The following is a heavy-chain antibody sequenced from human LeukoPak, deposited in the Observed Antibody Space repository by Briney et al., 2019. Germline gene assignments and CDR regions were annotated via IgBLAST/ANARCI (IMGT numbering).Heavy chain of an antibody. V-gene: IGHV1-69*13. CDR3: ARVNGGKSHFDY. D-gene: IGHD4-23*01. Sequence: SVKVSCKASGGTFSSYAISWVRQAPGQGLEWMEGIIPIFGTANYAQKFQGRVTITADESTSTAYMELSSLRSEDTAVYYCARVNGGKSHFDYWGQGTLVTVSS. CDR1: GGTFSSYA. J-gene: IGHJ4*02. CDR2: IIPIFGTA.